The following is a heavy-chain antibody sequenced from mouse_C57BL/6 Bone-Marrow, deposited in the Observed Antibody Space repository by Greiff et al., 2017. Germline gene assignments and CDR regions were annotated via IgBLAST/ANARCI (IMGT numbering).Heavy chain of an antibody. Sequence: EVQGVESGGGLVKPGGSLKLSCAASGFTFSDYGMHWVRQAPEKGLEWVAYISSGSSTIYYADTVKGRFTISRDNAKNTLFLQMTSLRSEDTAMYYCARDYGYGDGTPLFAYWGQGTTLTVSS. D-gene: IGHD2-2*01. CDR3: ARDYGYGDGTPLFAY. J-gene: IGHJ2*01. CDR1: GFTFSDYG. CDR2: ISSGSSTI. V-gene: IGHV5-17*01.